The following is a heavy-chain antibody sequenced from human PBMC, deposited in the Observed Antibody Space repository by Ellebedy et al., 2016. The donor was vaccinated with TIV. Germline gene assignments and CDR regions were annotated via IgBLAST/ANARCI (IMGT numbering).Heavy chain of an antibody. D-gene: IGHD5-18*01. CDR2: IRYDGSDK. J-gene: IGHJ5*02. CDR1: GFSFISYG. V-gene: IGHV3-30*02. Sequence: PGGSLRLSCAASGFSFISYGMHWARQAPGKGLEWLAFIRYDGSDKYLADSVKGRLTISRDNSKNILHLQMISLRAEDTAVYFCAKEWSMDTVTPLWFDPWGQGTLVSVSS. CDR3: AKEWSMDTVTPLWFDP.